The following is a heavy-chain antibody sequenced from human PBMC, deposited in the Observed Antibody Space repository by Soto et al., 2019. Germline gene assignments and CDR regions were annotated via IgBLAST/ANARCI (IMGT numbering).Heavy chain of an antibody. V-gene: IGHV3-30*03. J-gene: IGHJ6*02. CDR3: ARWSRNYGMDV. Sequence: GSLRLSCAASGFTFSSYGMHWVRQAPGKGLEWVAVISYDGSNKYYADSVKGRFTISRDNSKNTLYLQMNSLRAEDTAVYYCARWSRNYGMDVWGQGTTVTVSS. CDR1: GFTFSSYG. CDR2: ISYDGSNK.